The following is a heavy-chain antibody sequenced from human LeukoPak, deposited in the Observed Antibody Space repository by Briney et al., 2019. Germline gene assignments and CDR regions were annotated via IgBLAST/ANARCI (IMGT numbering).Heavy chain of an antibody. CDR1: GYTFTNYG. CDR2: IIPYNGDT. D-gene: IGHD6-13*01. V-gene: IGHV1-18*01. CDR3: AVRNRSSWSPFDF. J-gene: IGHJ4*02. Sequence: ASVKVSCKASGYTFTNYGISWVRQAPGQGLEWMGWIIPYNGDTTYAQKLQGRVTMTTDTSTSTAYMELRTLRSDDTAVYYCAVRNRSSWSPFDFWGQGTLVTVSS.